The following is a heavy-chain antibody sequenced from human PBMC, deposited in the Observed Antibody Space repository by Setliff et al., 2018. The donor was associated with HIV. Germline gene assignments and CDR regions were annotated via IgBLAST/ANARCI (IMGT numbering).Heavy chain of an antibody. J-gene: IGHJ3*02. V-gene: IGHV4-39*01. CDR2: IFYTGSA. CDR3: ARWVTTPTKGAFDI. CDR1: GGTISSSDYY. Sequence: PSETLSLTCTVSGGTISSSDYYWGWIRQPPGKGLEWIGGIFYTGSAHYNPSLKSRVTISVDTSRNQFSMKLSSVTAADTTMYYCARWVTTPTKGAFDIWGQGTVVTVSS. D-gene: IGHD3-22*01.